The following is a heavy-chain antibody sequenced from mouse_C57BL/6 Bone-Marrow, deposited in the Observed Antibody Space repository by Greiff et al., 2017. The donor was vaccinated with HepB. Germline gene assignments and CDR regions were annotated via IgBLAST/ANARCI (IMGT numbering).Heavy chain of an antibody. CDR2: IYPRSGNT. Sequence: QVQLQQSGAELARPGASVKLSCKASGYTFTSYGISWVKQRTGQGLEWIGEIYPRSGNTYYNEKFKGKATLTADKSSSTEYMELRSLTSEDSAVYFCAREENDYEYDGAYWGQGTLVTVSA. CDR1: GYTFTSYG. CDR3: AREENDYEYDGAY. V-gene: IGHV1-81*01. D-gene: IGHD2-4*01. J-gene: IGHJ3*01.